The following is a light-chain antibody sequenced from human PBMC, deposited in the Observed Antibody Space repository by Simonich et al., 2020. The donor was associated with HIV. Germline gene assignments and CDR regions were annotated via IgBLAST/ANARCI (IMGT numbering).Light chain of an antibody. CDR2: DVS. Sequence: QSALTQPASVSGSPGQSITISCTGTSRDVGGYNYVSWYQQHPGKAPKLMIYDVSQRPSGVSNRFSGSTSGNTASLTISGLQAEDEADYYCSSYTSSSTLVFGGGTKLTVL. J-gene: IGLJ3*02. CDR3: SSYTSSSTLV. V-gene: IGLV2-14*01. CDR1: SRDVGGYNY.